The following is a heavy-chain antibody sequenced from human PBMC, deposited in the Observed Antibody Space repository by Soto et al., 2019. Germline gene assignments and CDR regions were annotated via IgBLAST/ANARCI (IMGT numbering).Heavy chain of an antibody. CDR2: IYYSGST. Sequence: SETLSLTCTVSGGSISSGDYYWSWIRQPPGKGLEWIGYIYYSGSTYYNPSLKSRVTISVDTSKNQFSLKLSSVTAADTAVYYCAIEYSSGYYQPKYYFDYWGQGTLVTVSS. CDR1: GGSISSGDYY. CDR3: AIEYSSGYYQPKYYFDY. D-gene: IGHD3-22*01. V-gene: IGHV4-30-4*01. J-gene: IGHJ4*02.